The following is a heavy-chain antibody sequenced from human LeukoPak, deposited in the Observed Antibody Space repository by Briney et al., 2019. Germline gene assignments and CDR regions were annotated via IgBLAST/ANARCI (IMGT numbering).Heavy chain of an antibody. V-gene: IGHV3-21*01. CDR1: GFTFSSYS. CDR3: ERTITIFGVVKSFYYYGMDV. J-gene: IGHJ6*02. Sequence: GGSLRLSCAASGFTFSSYSMHWVRQAPGKGLEWVSSISSSSGYIYYADSVKGRFTISRDNAKNSLYLQMNSLRAEDTAVYYCERTITIFGVVKSFYYYGMDVWGQGTTVTVSS. CDR2: ISSSSGYI. D-gene: IGHD3-3*01.